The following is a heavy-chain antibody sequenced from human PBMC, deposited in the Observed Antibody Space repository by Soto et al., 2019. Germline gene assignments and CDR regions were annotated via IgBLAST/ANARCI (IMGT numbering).Heavy chain of an antibody. V-gene: IGHV4-4*02. D-gene: IGHD1-1*01. CDR2: IYHSGST. J-gene: IGHJ3*02. CDR1: SGSISSSNW. Sequence: QVQLQESGPGLVKPSGTLSLTCAVSSGSISSSNWWSWVRQPPGKGLEWIGEIYHSGSTNYNPSLKSQVTISVAKSKNQFSLKLSSVTAADTAVYYCARDGLEPGSPFDIWGQGTMVTVSS. CDR3: ARDGLEPGSPFDI.